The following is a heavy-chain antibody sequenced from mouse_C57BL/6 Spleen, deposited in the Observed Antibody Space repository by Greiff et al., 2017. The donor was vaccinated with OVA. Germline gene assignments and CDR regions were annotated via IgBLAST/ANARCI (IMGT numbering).Heavy chain of an antibody. CDR2: ISNLAYSI. D-gene: IGHD2-5*01. J-gene: IGHJ2*01. Sequence: DVHLVESGGGLVQPGGSLKLSCAASGFTFSDYGMAWVRQAPRKGPEWVAFISNLAYSIYYADTVTGRFTISRENAKNTLYLEMSSLRSEDTAMYYCARAHYSNYFDYWGQGTTLTVSS. CDR1: GFTFSDYG. V-gene: IGHV5-15*01. CDR3: ARAHYSNYFDY.